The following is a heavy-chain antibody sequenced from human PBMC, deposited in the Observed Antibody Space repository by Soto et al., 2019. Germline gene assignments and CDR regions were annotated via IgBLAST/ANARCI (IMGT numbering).Heavy chain of an antibody. J-gene: IGHJ3*02. Sequence: QITLKESGPTLVKPTQTLTLTCTFSGFSLSTSGVGVGWIRQPPGKALEWLALIYWDDDKRYSPSLKSRLTIXXDXTXIQVVLTMTNMDPVDTATYYCAHRRSSSWYRDAFDIWGQGTMVTVSS. V-gene: IGHV2-5*02. CDR3: AHRRSSSWYRDAFDI. D-gene: IGHD6-13*01. CDR2: IYWDDDK. CDR1: GFSLSTSGVG.